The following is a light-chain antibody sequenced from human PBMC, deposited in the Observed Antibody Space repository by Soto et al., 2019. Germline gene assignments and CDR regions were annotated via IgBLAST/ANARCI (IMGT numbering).Light chain of an antibody. J-gene: IGKJ4*01. V-gene: IGKV1-27*01. CDR2: AAS. CDR1: QDISNS. CDR3: QKYNSAPLT. Sequence: DIQMTQSPSSLSASVGDRVTITCRASQDISNSLAWYQQKPGKVPKVLIYAASILQSGVPARFSGSGSGTDFPRTISSLQPEDVATYYCQKYNSAPLTFGGGTKVEI.